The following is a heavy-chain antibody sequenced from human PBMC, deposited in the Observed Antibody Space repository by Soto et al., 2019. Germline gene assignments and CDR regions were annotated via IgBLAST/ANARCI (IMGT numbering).Heavy chain of an antibody. CDR2: IYYSGST. CDR3: ASTCSSTSCYGKVGAFDI. J-gene: IGHJ3*02. V-gene: IGHV4-39*01. Sequence: TVSGGSISSSSYYWGWIRQPPGKGLEWIGSIYYSGSTYYNPSLKSRVTISVDTSKNQSSLKLSSVTAADTAVYYCASTCSSTSCYGKVGAFDIWGQGTMVTVSS. CDR1: GGSISSSSYY. D-gene: IGHD2-2*01.